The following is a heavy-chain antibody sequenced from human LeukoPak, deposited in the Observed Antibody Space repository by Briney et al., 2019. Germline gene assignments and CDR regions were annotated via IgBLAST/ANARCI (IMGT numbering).Heavy chain of an antibody. CDR2: IKQDGSEQ. V-gene: IGHV3-7*01. J-gene: IGHJ6*03. CDR1: GFTFTPYW. Sequence: PGGSLRLSCAASGFTFTPYWMGSVSQAPGKGLEWVANIKQDGSEQYYVDYVKGRFTISRDNAKNSLSLQMNSLRAEDTAVYYCARDLWHIARYGHYMDVWGKGTTVTISS. CDR3: ARDLWHIARYGHYMDV. D-gene: IGHD2-21*01.